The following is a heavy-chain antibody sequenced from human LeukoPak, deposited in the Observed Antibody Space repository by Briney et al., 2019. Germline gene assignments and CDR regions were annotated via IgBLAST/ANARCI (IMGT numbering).Heavy chain of an antibody. J-gene: IGHJ3*02. CDR1: GFTFNKSW. CDR3: ARDHRSMIGAFDI. Sequence: GGSLRLSCAASGFTFNKSWMSWVRQAPGKGLEWVANIKQDGSEKYYVDSVKGRFTISRDNAKNSLYLQMNSLRAEDTAVYYCARDHRSMIGAFDIWGQGTMVTVSS. D-gene: IGHD3-22*01. V-gene: IGHV3-7*01. CDR2: IKQDGSEK.